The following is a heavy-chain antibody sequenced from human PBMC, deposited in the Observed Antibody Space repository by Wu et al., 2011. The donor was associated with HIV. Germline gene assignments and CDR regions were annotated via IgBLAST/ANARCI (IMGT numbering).Heavy chain of an antibody. D-gene: IGHD3-3*01. J-gene: IGHJ5*02. CDR1: GYTFTDYY. V-gene: IGHV1-69-2*01. CDR3: ARQGGPIRFLIGAGWFDP. Sequence: EVQLVQSGAEVKKPGATVKISCKVSGYTFTDYYMHWVQQAPGKGLEWMGLVDPEDGETIYAEKFQGRVTITADTSTDTAYMELSSLRSEDTAVYYCARQGGPIRFLIGAGWFDPWGQGTLGHRLL. CDR2: VDPEDGET.